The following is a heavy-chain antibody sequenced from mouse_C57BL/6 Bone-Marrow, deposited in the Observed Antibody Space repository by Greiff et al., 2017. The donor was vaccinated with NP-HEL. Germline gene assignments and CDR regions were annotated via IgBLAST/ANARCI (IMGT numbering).Heavy chain of an antibody. CDR2: ISPRDGST. CDR3: ARSDWFAWFAY. J-gene: IGHJ3*01. CDR1: GYTFPSYD. D-gene: IGHD2-2*01. Sequence: VQLQQSGPELVKPGASVKLSCKASGYTFPSYDINWVKQRPGQGLEWIGWISPRDGSTKYNEKFKGKATLTVDTSSSTAYMELHSLTSEDSAVYFCARSDWFAWFAYWGQGTLVTVSA. V-gene: IGHV1-85*01.